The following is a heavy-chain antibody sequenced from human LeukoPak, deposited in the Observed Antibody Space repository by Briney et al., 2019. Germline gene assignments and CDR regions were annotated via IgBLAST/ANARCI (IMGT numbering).Heavy chain of an antibody. CDR2: IYSSGST. D-gene: IGHD3-3*01. Sequence: SETLSLTCSVSGGSISGSYWSWIRQPPGKELQWIGYIYSSGSTDYNPSLKSRVTISVDTSKNQFSLKLSSVTAADTAVYYCARNQIYTYYDHHNASDIWGQGTMVTVSS. CDR3: ARNQIYTYYDHHNASDI. CDR1: GGSISGSY. J-gene: IGHJ3*02. V-gene: IGHV4-59*08.